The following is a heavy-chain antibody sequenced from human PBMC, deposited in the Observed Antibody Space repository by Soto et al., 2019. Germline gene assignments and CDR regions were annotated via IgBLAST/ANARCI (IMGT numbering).Heavy chain of an antibody. D-gene: IGHD3-22*01. Sequence: YLKGSACRVSFYTSVVVRPSSAQGLEWTRWIIPIFGTANYAQKFPGRVTITAEESTSTAYMELSRLRSEDTAVYYCAKGGYYDSGRCMDYWGQGTLIT. CDR3: AKGGYYDSGRCMDY. J-gene: IGHJ4*02. CDR1: ACRVSFYT. CDR2: IIPIFGTA. V-gene: IGHV1-69*01.